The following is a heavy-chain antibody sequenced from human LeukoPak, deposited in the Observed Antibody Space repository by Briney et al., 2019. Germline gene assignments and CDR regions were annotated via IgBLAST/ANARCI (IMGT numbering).Heavy chain of an antibody. CDR1: GFTFSSYE. CDR2: ISSSGSTI. D-gene: IGHD6-19*01. Sequence: PGGSLRLSCAASGFTFSSYEMNWVRQAPGKGLEWVSYISSSGSTIYYADSVKGRFTISRDNAKNSLYLQMNSLRAEDTAVYYCARDVAGRNVFDYWGQGTLVTVSS. CDR3: ARDVAGRNVFDY. V-gene: IGHV3-48*03. J-gene: IGHJ4*02.